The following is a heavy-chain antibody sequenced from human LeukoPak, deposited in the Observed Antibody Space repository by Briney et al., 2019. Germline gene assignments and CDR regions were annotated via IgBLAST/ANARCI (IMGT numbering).Heavy chain of an antibody. Sequence: ASVKVSCKASGYTFTGYYMHWVRQAPGQGLEWMGRINPNSGGTNYAQKFQGRVTMTRDTSISTAYMELSRLRSDDTAVYSCAGIRGGPPLFDPWGQGTLVTVSS. CDR3: AGIRGGPPLFDP. CDR1: GYTFTGYY. V-gene: IGHV1-2*06. J-gene: IGHJ5*02. CDR2: INPNSGGT.